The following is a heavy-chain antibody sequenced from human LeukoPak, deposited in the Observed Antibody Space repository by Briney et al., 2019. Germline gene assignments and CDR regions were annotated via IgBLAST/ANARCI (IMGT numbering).Heavy chain of an antibody. Sequence: GGSLRLSCAASGFTFSTYGMHWVRQAPGKGLERVALIRYDGSNKYYADSVKGRFTISRDNSKNTLYLQMNSLRAEDTAVYYCAKDEAHSGSSFYYYYYYMDVWGKGNTVTVSS. J-gene: IGHJ6*03. CDR2: IRYDGSNK. CDR3: AKDEAHSGSSFYYYYYYMDV. V-gene: IGHV3-30*02. D-gene: IGHD1-26*01. CDR1: GFTFSTYG.